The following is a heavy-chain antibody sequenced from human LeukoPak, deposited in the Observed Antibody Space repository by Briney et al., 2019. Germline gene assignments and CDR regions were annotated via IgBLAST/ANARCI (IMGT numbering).Heavy chain of an antibody. Sequence: GGSLRLSCAASGFTVSSNYMSWVRQAPGKGLEWVSVIYSGGSTYYADSVKGRFTISRDNSKNTLYLQMNSLRAKDTAVYYCARDPYREDAFDIWGQGTMVTVSS. CDR2: IYSGGST. J-gene: IGHJ3*02. V-gene: IGHV3-66*01. D-gene: IGHD1-14*01. CDR1: GFTVSSNY. CDR3: ARDPYREDAFDI.